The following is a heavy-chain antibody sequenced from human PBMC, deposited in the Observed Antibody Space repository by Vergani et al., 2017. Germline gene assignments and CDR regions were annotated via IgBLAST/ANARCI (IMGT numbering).Heavy chain of an antibody. J-gene: IGHJ4*02. V-gene: IGHV4-34*01. CDR3: ARYNQGSTPEADYFDY. D-gene: IGHD6-13*01. CDR1: GGSFSGYY. CDR2: INHSGST. Sequence: QVQLQESGPGLLKPSETLSLTCAVYGGSFSGYYWSWIRQPPGKGLEWIGEINHSGSTNYNPSLKSRVTISVDTSKNQFSLKLSSVTAADTAVYYCARYNQGSTPEADYFDYWGQGTLVTVSS.